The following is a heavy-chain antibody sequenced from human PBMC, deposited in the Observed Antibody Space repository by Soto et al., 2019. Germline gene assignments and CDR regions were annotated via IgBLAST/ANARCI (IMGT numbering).Heavy chain of an antibody. V-gene: IGHV1-2*02. J-gene: IGHJ4*02. CDR3: ARDPIGGGAPYYFDL. D-gene: IGHD3-16*01. Sequence: QVHLVQSGAEVKKPGASVKVSCKASGYTFTDYYIYWVRQAPGQGPEWMGGINPHSGDTNYELKFQGRVTGTRDTSISTAYLELSGLRSDDTAVYYCARDPIGGGAPYYFDLWGQGTLVTVSS. CDR2: INPHSGDT. CDR1: GYTFTDYY.